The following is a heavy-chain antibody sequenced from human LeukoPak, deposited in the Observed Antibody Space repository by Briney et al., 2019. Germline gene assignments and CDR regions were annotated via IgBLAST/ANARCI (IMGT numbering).Heavy chain of an antibody. D-gene: IGHD3-10*01. J-gene: IGHJ4*02. CDR3: ARDNYYGSGNFDY. Sequence: PSETLSLTCAVYGGSFSGYYWSWIRQPPGKGLEWIGHIYYGGSTHYNPSLKSRVTISVDTSKNQFSLKLSSVTAADTAVYYCARDNYYGSGNFDYWGQGTLVTVSS. CDR1: GGSFSGYY. CDR2: IYYGGST. V-gene: IGHV4-59*01.